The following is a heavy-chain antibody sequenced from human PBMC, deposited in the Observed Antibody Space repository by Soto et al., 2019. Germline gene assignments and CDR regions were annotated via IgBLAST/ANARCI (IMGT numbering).Heavy chain of an antibody. CDR1: GDSISSNY. J-gene: IGHJ6*02. V-gene: IGHV4-59*01. Sequence: PSEPPALTCTVSGDSISSNYWSWIRQPPGKGLDWIGYIFHSGSTTYNPSLKSRVTMSVDTSKNQFSLNLSSVTAADTAVYYCARVDYVWGSGASPSNYGMYGWGQGTKV. D-gene: IGHD3-16*01. CDR2: IFHSGST. CDR3: ARVDYVWGSGASPSNYGMYG.